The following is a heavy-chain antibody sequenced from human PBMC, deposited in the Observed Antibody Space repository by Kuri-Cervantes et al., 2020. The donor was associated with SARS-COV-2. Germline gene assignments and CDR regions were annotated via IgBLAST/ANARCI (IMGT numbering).Heavy chain of an antibody. CDR3: ARERVPTIFGVVIVRYGMDV. V-gene: IGHV3-48*03. CDR1: GFTFSSYE. J-gene: IGHJ6*02. D-gene: IGHD3-3*01. CDR2: ISRGGGTK. Sequence: GESLKISCAASGFTFSSYEMNWVRQAPGKGLEWLSYISRGGGTKYYADSVKGRFTISRDNAKNSLYLQMNSLRAEDTAVYYCARERVPTIFGVVIVRYGMDVWGQGTTVTVSS.